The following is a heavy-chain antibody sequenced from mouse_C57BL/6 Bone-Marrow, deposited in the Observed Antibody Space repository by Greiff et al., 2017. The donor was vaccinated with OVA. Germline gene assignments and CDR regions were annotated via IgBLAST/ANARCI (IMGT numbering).Heavy chain of an antibody. CDR3: TTAYYSNPSMDY. CDR2: IDPEDGDT. J-gene: IGHJ4*01. Sequence: EVQLQQSGAELVRPGASVKLSCTASGFNIKDYYMHWVKQRPEQGLEWIGRIDPEDGDTEYAPQFQGKATMTADTSSNTAYLQLSSLTSEDTAVYYCTTAYYSNPSMDYWGQGTSVTVSS. V-gene: IGHV14-1*01. CDR1: GFNIKDYY. D-gene: IGHD2-5*01.